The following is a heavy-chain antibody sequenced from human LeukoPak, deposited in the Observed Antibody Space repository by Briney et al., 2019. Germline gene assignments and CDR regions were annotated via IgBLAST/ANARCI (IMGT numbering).Heavy chain of an antibody. CDR1: GGSISSYY. D-gene: IGHD6-19*01. V-gene: IGHV4-59*08. CDR2: IYYSGST. Sequence: SETLSLTCTVSGGSISSYYWSWIRQPPGKGLEWIGYIYYSGSTNYNPSLKSRVTISVDTSKNQFSPKLSSVTAADTAVYYCASLPRSIAVAGTGDYWGQGTLVTVSS. CDR3: ASLPRSIAVAGTGDY. J-gene: IGHJ4*02.